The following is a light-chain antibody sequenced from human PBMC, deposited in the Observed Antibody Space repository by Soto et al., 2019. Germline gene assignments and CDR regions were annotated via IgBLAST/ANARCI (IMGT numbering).Light chain of an antibody. Sequence: DIQMTQSPSTLSASVGDRVTITCRAGQTISSWLAWYQQKPGRAPKLLIYKASSLDSGVPSRFSGSGSGTEFTLTISSLQPDDFAPYYCQQYNDYPRTFGQGTKVEIK. CDR3: QQYNDYPRT. J-gene: IGKJ1*01. CDR2: KAS. CDR1: QTISSW. V-gene: IGKV1-5*03.